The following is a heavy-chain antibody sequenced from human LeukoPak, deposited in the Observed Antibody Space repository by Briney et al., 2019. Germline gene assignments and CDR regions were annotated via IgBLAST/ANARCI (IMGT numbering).Heavy chain of an antibody. V-gene: IGHV4-59*01. CDR3: ARRTYYYYMDV. J-gene: IGHJ6*03. CDR2: IYYIGST. Sequence: SETLSLTCTVSGDSISSYYWSWIRQPPGKGLEWIGYIYYIGSTNYNPSLKSRVTISVDTSKNQFSLKLTSVTAADTAVYYCARRTYYYYMDVWGKGITVTVSS. CDR1: GDSISSYY.